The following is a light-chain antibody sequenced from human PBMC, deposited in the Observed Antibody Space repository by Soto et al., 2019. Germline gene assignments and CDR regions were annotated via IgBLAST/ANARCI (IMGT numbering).Light chain of an antibody. Sequence: DIQMTQSPSALSASVGDRVTITCRASESISIYLDWYQQKPGKAHVLLIYAASSLQSGVPSRFRGSGSGTDFTLTISSLQPEVFATYYCQQSYSIPWTFGQGTMVDIK. CDR2: AAS. CDR1: ESISIY. V-gene: IGKV1-39*01. CDR3: QQSYSIPWT. J-gene: IGKJ1*01.